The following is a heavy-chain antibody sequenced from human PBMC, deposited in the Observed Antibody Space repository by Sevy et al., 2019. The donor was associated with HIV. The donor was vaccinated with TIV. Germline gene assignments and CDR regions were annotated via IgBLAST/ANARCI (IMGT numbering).Heavy chain of an antibody. D-gene: IGHD4-17*01. CDR1: GYTFTSYW. CDR2: IYPDDSDT. J-gene: IGHJ6*02. Sequence: GESLKISCKGSGYTFTSYWIGWARQMPGKGLEWMGIIYPDDSDTRYSPSFQGQVTISADKSISTAYLQWSSLKASDTAMYYCARHHASYGVTGYYYYYGLDVWGQGTTVTVSS. CDR3: ARHHASYGVTGYYYYYGLDV. V-gene: IGHV5-51*01.